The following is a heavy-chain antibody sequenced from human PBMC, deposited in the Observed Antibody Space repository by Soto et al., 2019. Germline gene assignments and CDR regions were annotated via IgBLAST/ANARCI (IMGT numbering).Heavy chain of an antibody. J-gene: IGHJ4*02. CDR1: GFTFSRYA. V-gene: IGHV3-64D*06. Sequence: PGGSLRLSCSVSGFTFSRYAMHWVRQAPGKGLEYVSGISSNGEKTYYADPVKGRFTISRDNSKNTLYLQMGSLRGEDTALYHCVKSATIAAAATDYFDYWGQGTLVTSPQ. D-gene: IGHD6-25*01. CDR3: VKSATIAAAATDYFDY. CDR2: ISSNGEKT.